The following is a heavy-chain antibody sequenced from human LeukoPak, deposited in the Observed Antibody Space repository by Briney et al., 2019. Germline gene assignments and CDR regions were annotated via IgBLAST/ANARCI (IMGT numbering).Heavy chain of an antibody. Sequence: GGSLRLSCAASGFTFSDYYMSWIRQAPGKGLEWVSYISSSSSYTNYADSVKGRFTISRDNAKNSLYLQMNSLRAEDTAVYYCARGRGDCSSTSCYVSVYFDHWGQGTLVTISS. J-gene: IGHJ4*02. V-gene: IGHV3-11*06. CDR3: ARGRGDCSSTSCYVSVYFDH. CDR1: GFTFSDYY. D-gene: IGHD2-2*01. CDR2: ISSSSSYT.